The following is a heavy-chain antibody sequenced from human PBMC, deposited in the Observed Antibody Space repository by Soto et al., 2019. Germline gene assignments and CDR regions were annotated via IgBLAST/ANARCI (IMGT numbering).Heavy chain of an antibody. CDR1: GGSISSSSYY. Sequence: SETLSLTCTVSGGSISSSSYYWGWIRQPPGKGLEWIGSIYYSGSTYYNPSLKSRVTISVDTSKNQFSLKLSSVTAAETAVYYCARQPEHYYGSGRQTPTKKHKLRSGCFDYWVQGTLVTVSS. V-gene: IGHV4-39*01. CDR3: ARQPEHYYGSGRQTPTKKHKLRSGCFDY. D-gene: IGHD3-10*01. CDR2: IYYSGST. J-gene: IGHJ4*02.